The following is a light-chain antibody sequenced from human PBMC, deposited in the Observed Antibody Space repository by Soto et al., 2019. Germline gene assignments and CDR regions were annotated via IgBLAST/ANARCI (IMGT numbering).Light chain of an antibody. CDR2: AVS. J-gene: IGKJ1*01. Sequence: DIQMTQSPSSLSASVGDRVTITCRASQDIINNLGWFLQKPGKAPRRLIYAVSTLQSGVPSRFSGTGSGTEFTLTISSLQPEDFGTYYCLQHSYLWTFGQGTKVDVK. CDR3: LQHSYLWT. CDR1: QDIINN. V-gene: IGKV1-17*01.